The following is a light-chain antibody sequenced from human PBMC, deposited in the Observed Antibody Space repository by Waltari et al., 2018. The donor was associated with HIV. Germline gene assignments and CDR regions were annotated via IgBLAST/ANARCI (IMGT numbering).Light chain of an antibody. CDR1: SSDVGGCRY. Sequence: QAALTQLASVHGPPGQLITIPRNGTSSDVGGCRYVSWYQQHPGKTPKLMIYDVSNRPSGVSNRFSGSKSGNTASLTISGLQAEDEADYYCSSYTSSSPYAFGTGTKVTVL. V-gene: IGLV2-14*03. CDR3: SSYTSSSPYA. J-gene: IGLJ1*01. CDR2: DVS.